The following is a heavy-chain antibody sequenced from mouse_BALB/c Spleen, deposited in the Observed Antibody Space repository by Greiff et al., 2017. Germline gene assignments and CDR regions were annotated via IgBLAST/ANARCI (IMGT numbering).Heavy chain of an antibody. Sequence: EVQLQQSGPELVKPGASVKISCKASGYSFTGYFMNWVMQSHGKSLEWIGRINPYNGHTFYNQKFKGKATLTVDKSSSTAHMELRSLASEDSAVYYCARGDYYGSSSYWYFDVWGAGTTVTVSS. CDR3: ARGDYYGSSSYWYFDV. CDR2: INPYNGHT. J-gene: IGHJ1*01. D-gene: IGHD1-1*01. V-gene: IGHV1-20*02. CDR1: GYSFTGYF.